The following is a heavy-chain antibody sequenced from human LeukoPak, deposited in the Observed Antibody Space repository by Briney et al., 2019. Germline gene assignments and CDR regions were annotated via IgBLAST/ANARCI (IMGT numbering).Heavy chain of an antibody. Sequence: PGGSLRLYCTASGFSISTNDMNWVRQAPGKGLEWVSLIYISGITKYADSVQGRFTISRDTSTLYLQMNSLRAEDTAVCYCAKRSPPYWGQGTLVTVSS. D-gene: IGHD3-10*01. CDR1: GFSISTND. CDR3: AKRSPPY. J-gene: IGHJ4*02. CDR2: IYISGIT. V-gene: IGHV3-66*04.